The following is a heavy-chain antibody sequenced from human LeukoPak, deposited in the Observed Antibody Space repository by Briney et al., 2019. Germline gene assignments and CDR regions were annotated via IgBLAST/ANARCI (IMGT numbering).Heavy chain of an antibody. CDR3: ARAKYYGSGSYSALMDV. V-gene: IGHV3-21*01. D-gene: IGHD3-10*01. J-gene: IGHJ6*03. Sequence: GRSLRLSCAASGFTFSSYSMNWVRQAPGKGLEWVSSISSSSSYIYYADSLKGRFTISRDNAKNSLYLQMNSLRAEDTAVYYCARAKYYGSGSYSALMDVWGKGTTVTVSS. CDR2: ISSSSSYI. CDR1: GFTFSSYS.